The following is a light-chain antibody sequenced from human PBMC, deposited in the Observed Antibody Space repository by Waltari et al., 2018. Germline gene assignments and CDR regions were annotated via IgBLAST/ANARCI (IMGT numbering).Light chain of an antibody. CDR2: GAT. CDR1: QGISNY. Sequence: DIQMTQSPSAMSASVGDRVTITCRASQGISNYLAWFPQKPGKVPKRLIYGATSLQSGVPSRFSGSGSGTEFTLTISSLQPEDFATYYCLQHNNYPRTFGQGTKVEIK. CDR3: LQHNNYPRT. J-gene: IGKJ1*01. V-gene: IGKV1-17*03.